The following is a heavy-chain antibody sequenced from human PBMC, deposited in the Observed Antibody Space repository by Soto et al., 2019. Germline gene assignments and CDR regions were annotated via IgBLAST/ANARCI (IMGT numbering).Heavy chain of an antibody. CDR3: AKDTLSSTQTQNYYYYGMDV. J-gene: IGHJ6*02. D-gene: IGHD6-13*01. CDR2: ISGSGGST. V-gene: IGHV3-23*01. Sequence: EVQLLESGGGLVQPGGSLRLSCAASGFTFSSYAMSWVRQAPGKGLEWVSAISGSGGSTYYADSVKGRFTISRDNSKNTLYLQMNSLRAEDTAVYYCAKDTLSSTQTQNYYYYGMDVWGQGTTITVSS. CDR1: GFTFSSYA.